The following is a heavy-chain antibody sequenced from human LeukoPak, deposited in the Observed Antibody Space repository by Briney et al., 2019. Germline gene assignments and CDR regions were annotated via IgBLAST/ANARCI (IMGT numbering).Heavy chain of an antibody. Sequence: GASVKVSCKASRYTFTGYSMHWVRQAPGQGLEWMGWINPNSGGRKYAQKFQGRVTMTRDTSISTAYMELSGLGYDDTAVYYCARNGHISAWSYYYYYMDVWGMGTTVTVSS. V-gene: IGHV1-2*02. D-gene: IGHD6-19*01. J-gene: IGHJ6*03. CDR1: RYTFTGYS. CDR3: ARNGHISAWSYYYYYMDV. CDR2: INPNSGGR.